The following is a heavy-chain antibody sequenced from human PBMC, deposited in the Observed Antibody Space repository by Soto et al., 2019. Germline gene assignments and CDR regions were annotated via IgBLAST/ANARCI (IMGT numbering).Heavy chain of an antibody. V-gene: IGHV4-4*07. D-gene: IGHD2-2*02. J-gene: IGHJ6*01. CDR2: IYPCGST. CDR3: ARETSDCSSTSCYTNYYYGMDV. CDR1: GGSISSYY. Sequence: PSETLSLTCTVAGGSISSYYWSLIRQPAGKGLEWIGRIYPCGSTNYNPSLKSPVTMSVDTSKNQFSLKLRSVAAADTAVYYCARETSDCSSTSCYTNYYYGMDVWGQGTTVT.